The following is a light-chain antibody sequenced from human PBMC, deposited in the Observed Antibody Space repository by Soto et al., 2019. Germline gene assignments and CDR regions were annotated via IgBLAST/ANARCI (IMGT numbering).Light chain of an antibody. CDR2: KAS. J-gene: IGKJ2*01. Sequence: DIQMTQSPSTLSASVGDRVTITCRASQSISSWLAWYKQKPGKAPKLLIYKASSLESGVPSRFSGSGSGTEFPRTISSLQADDFATDYCQQYHSYPYTFGQGTTLEIK. CDR1: QSISSW. V-gene: IGKV1-5*03. CDR3: QQYHSYPYT.